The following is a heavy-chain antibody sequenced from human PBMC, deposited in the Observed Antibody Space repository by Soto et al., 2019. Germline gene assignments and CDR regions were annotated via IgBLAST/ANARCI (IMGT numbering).Heavy chain of an antibody. D-gene: IGHD4-4*01. J-gene: IGHJ6*02. Sequence: SVKVSCKASGGTFSSYAISWVRQAPGQGLEWMGGIIPIFGTANYAQKFQGRVTITADKSTSTAYMELSSLRSEDTAVYYCARGFKGNSAGHYYGMDVWGQGTTVTVSS. CDR1: GGTFSSYA. V-gene: IGHV1-69*06. CDR2: IIPIFGTA. CDR3: ARGFKGNSAGHYYGMDV.